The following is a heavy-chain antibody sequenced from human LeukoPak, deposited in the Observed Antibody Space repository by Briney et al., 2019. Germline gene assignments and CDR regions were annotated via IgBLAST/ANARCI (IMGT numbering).Heavy chain of an antibody. J-gene: IGHJ4*02. CDR3: ARPSFVTGSYYPL. CDR1: GFTFSSYW. Sequence: RPGGSLRLSCVASGFTFSSYWMGCVRQAPGKGLEWVANIQQDGSEIFYVDSVRGRFTISRDNAKNSLYLQMNTLRAEDTAVYYCARPSFVTGSYYPLWGQGTLVAVSS. D-gene: IGHD1-26*01. V-gene: IGHV3-7*01. CDR2: IQQDGSEI.